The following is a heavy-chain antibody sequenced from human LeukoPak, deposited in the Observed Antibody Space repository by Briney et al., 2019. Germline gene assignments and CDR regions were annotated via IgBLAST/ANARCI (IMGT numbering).Heavy chain of an antibody. CDR1: GYTFTSYY. D-gene: IGHD6-13*01. CDR3: ARDLVSAAGYSSSKGAFDI. V-gene: IGHV1-46*01. CDR2: INPSGGST. Sequence: ASVKVSCKASGYTFTSYYMHWVRQAPGQGLEWMGIINPSGGSTSYAQKFQGRVTMTRDTSTSTVYMELSSLRSEDTAVYYCARDLVSAAGYSSSKGAFDIWGQGTMVTVSS. J-gene: IGHJ3*02.